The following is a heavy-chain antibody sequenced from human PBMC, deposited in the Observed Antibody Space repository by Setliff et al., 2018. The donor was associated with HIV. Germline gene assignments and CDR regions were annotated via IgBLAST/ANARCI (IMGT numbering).Heavy chain of an antibody. CDR2: IYTSGST. D-gene: IGHD5-12*01. CDR3: ARGGNSRAAWFDS. J-gene: IGHJ5*01. CDR1: GGSISSGTDF. Sequence: SETLSLTCSVSGGSISSGTDFWSWIRQPAGKGLEWIGRIYTSGSTKYNPSLTDRLTISVDKNQFSLKLSYVTAADTAVYYCARGGNSRAAWFDSWGQGTLVTVSS. V-gene: IGHV4-61*02.